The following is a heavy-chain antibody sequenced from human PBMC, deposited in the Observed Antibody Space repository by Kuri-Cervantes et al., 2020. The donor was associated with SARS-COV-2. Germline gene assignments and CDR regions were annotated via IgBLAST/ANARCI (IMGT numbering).Heavy chain of an antibody. CDR3: TRSDFWSGYLDY. D-gene: IGHD3-3*01. Sequence: GESLKISCAASGFTFSNAWMSWVRQAPGKGLEWVGRIKSKTDGGTTDYAAPVKGRFTISRDDSKNTLYLQMNSLKTEDTAVYYCTRSDFWSGYLDYWGQGTLVTVSS. CDR1: GFTFSNAW. V-gene: IGHV3-15*01. J-gene: IGHJ4*02. CDR2: IKSKTDGGTT.